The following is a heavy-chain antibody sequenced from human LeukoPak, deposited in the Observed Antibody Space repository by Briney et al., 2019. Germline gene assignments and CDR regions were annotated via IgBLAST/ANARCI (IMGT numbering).Heavy chain of an antibody. CDR3: ARDSMINWFDP. CDR2: IYTSGST. D-gene: IGHD3-22*01. J-gene: IGHJ5*02. V-gene: IGHV4-38-2*02. CDR1: GYSISSSHY. Sequence: SETLSLTCTVSGYSISSSHYWGWIRQPPGKGLEWIGRIYTSGSTNYNPSLKSRVTMSVDTSKNQFSLKLSSVTAADTAVYYCARDSMINWFDPWGQGTLVTVSS.